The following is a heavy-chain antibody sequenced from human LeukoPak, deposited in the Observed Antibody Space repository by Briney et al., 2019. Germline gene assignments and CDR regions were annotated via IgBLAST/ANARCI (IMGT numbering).Heavy chain of an antibody. V-gene: IGHV3-64D*09. CDR2: ISTNGGST. D-gene: IGHD2-15*01. CDR1: GFTFSSYA. J-gene: IGHJ4*02. CDR3: VKGYCGGGSCFSRTMYYFDY. Sequence: QPGMSLRLSCSASGFTFSSYAMHWVRQAPGKGLEDVSAISTNGGSTYYADSVKGRLTISRDNSKNTLYLQMSSLRAEDTAVYYCVKGYCGGGSCFSRTMYYFDYWGQGTLVTVSS.